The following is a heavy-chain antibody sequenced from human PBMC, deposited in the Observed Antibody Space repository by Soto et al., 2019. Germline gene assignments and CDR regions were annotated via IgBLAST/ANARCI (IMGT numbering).Heavy chain of an antibody. D-gene: IGHD2-2*01. CDR3: ARVKRTPYRMDV. J-gene: IGHJ6*02. V-gene: IGHV1-2*02. CDR1: GYTFTGHY. Sequence: ASVKVSCEASGYTFTGHYIHWVRQAPGQGLEWMGWINPISGDTNYAQKFQGRVTMTRDTSITTAYMDLSRLMSGDTAVYYCARVKRTPYRMDVWGQGTKVTVS. CDR2: INPISGDT.